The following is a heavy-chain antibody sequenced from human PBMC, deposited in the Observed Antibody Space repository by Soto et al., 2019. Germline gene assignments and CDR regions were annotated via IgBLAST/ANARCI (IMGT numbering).Heavy chain of an antibody. J-gene: IGHJ4*02. V-gene: IGHV3-23*01. CDR3: AKSYSSNWYDYFDY. D-gene: IGHD6-13*01. CDR1: GFTFSTYA. CDR2: ISGNGGST. Sequence: EVQLLESGGGLVQPGGSLRLSCAASGFTFSTYAMSWVRQAPGKGLELXSAISGNGGSTYYADSVKGRFTISSDTSKNTLYLQMNSLRAEDTALYYCAKSYSSNWYDYFDYWGQGTLVTVSS.